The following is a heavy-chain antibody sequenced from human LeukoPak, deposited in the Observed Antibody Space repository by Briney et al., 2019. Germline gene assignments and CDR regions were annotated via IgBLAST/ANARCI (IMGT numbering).Heavy chain of an antibody. D-gene: IGHD3-22*01. J-gene: IGHJ4*02. V-gene: IGHV3-7*01. Sequence: GGSLRLSCAASGFTSRIYGMSWVRQAPGKGLEWVANIKQDGSEKYYVDSVKGRFTISRDNAKNSLYLQMNSLRAEDTGVYYCAREQPYYYDSSGTALMAEIKYYFDYWGQGTLVTVSS. CDR2: IKQDGSEK. CDR3: AREQPYYYDSSGTALMAEIKYYFDY. CDR1: GFTSRIYG.